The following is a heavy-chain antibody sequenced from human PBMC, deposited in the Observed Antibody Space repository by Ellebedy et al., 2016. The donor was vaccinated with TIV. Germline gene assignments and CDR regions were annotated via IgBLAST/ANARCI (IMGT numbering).Heavy chain of an antibody. CDR3: ARGSLTDLDY. J-gene: IGHJ4*02. CDR1: GYSFTTYW. V-gene: IGHV5-51*01. CDR2: IYTGDSDT. Sequence: KVSCKASGYSFTTYWIGWVRQMPGKGLEWMGIIYTGDSDTRYSPSFQGQVSITVDRSINTAYLRWNSLKASDTALYYCARGSLTDLDYWGQGTLVTVSS. D-gene: IGHD3-10*01.